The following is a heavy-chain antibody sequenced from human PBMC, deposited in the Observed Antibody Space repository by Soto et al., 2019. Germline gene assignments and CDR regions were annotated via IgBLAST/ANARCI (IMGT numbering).Heavy chain of an antibody. V-gene: IGHV1-18*01. D-gene: IGHD1-26*01. CDR3: ARGSYGAY. CDR1: GYAFTTYG. J-gene: IGHJ4*02. Sequence: QVHLVQSGAEVKKPGASVKVSCQGSGYAFTTYGITWVRQAPGQGLEWMGWISAHNGNTNYAQKLQGRVTVTRDTSTRAAYMELRSLRSDDTAVYYFARGSYGAYWGQGALVNLPS. CDR2: ISAHNGNT.